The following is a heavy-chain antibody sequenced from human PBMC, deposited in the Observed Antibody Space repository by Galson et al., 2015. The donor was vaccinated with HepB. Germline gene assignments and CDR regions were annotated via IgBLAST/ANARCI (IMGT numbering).Heavy chain of an antibody. V-gene: IGHV4-61*02. CDR1: GGSISSGSYY. CDR2: IYTSGST. Sequence: QVQLQESGPGLVKPSETLSLTCTVSGGSISSGSYYWSWIRQPAGKGLEWIGRIYTSGSTNYNPSLKSRVTMSVDTSKNQFSLKLSSVTAADTAVYYCARDSGMVRGPRWGKNWFYPWGQGTLVTVSS. J-gene: IGHJ5*02. D-gene: IGHD3-10*01. CDR3: ARDSGMVRGPRWGKNWFYP.